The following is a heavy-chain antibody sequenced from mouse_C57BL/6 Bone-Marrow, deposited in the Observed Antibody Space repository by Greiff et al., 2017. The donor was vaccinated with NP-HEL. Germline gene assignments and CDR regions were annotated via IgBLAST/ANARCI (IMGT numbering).Heavy chain of an antibody. CDR3: ARGVGYFLREDYAMDY. CDR2: IYPGDGDT. D-gene: IGHD2-3*01. Sequence: QVQLQQSGPELVKPGASVKISCKASGYAFSSSWMNWVKQRPGKGLEWIGRIYPGDGDTNYNGKFKGKATLTADKSSSTAYMQLSSLTSEDSAVYFCARGVGYFLREDYAMDYWGQGTSVTVSS. J-gene: IGHJ4*01. V-gene: IGHV1-82*01. CDR1: GYAFSSSW.